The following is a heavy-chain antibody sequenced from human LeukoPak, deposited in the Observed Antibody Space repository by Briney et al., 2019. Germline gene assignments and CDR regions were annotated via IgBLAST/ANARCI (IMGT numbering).Heavy chain of an antibody. CDR3: AKPYYYDSSGPDY. CDR2: ISGSGGST. Sequence: GRSLRLSCAASGFTFSSYAISWVRQAQGKGLEWDSAISGSGGSTYYADSVNGRFTISRNNSKNTLYLQMNSLTAEDKAAYYCAKPYYYDSSGPDYWGQGTLVTVSS. J-gene: IGHJ4*02. D-gene: IGHD3-22*01. CDR1: GFTFSSYA. V-gene: IGHV3-23*01.